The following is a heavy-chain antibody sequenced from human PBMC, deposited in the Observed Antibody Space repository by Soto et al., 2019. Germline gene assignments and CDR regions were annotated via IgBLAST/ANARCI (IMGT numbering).Heavy chain of an antibody. Sequence: PGESLKISCKGSGYSFTSYWIGWVRQMPGKGLEWMGIIYPGDSDTRYSPSFQGQVTISADKSISTAYLQWSSLKASDTAMYYCARDRGYCISTSCHGDRYYYYGMDVWGQGTTVTVSS. J-gene: IGHJ6*02. V-gene: IGHV5-51*01. CDR3: ARDRGYCISTSCHGDRYYYYGMDV. D-gene: IGHD2-2*01. CDR2: IYPGDSDT. CDR1: GYSFTSYW.